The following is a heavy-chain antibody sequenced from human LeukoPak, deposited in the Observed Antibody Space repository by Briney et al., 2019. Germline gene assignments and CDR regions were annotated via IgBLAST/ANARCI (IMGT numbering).Heavy chain of an antibody. CDR3: AAERITMVRGVNSRDAFDI. CDR2: IVVGSGNT. Sequence: AGVKLSCKASGFTFTSSAMQWVRQARGQRLEWIGWIVVGSGNTNYAQKFQERVTITSDMSTSTAYMELSSLRSEDTAAYYCAAERITMVRGVNSRDAFDIWGQGTMVTVSS. V-gene: IGHV1-58*02. D-gene: IGHD3-10*01. J-gene: IGHJ3*02. CDR1: GFTFTSSA.